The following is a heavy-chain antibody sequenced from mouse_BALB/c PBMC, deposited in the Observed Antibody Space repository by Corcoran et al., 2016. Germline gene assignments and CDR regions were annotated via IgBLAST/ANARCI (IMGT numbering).Heavy chain of an antibody. CDR3: ARKGATMITTYYFDY. CDR2: INPYNDGT. Sequence: EVQLQQSGHELVKPGASVKMSCKASGYTFTSYVMHWVKQKPGQGLEWIGYINPYNDGTKYNEKFKGKATLTSDKSSSTAYMELSSLTSEDSAVYYCARKGATMITTYYFDYWGQGTTLTVSS. D-gene: IGHD2-4*01. CDR1: GYTFTSYV. V-gene: IGHV1S136*01. J-gene: IGHJ2*01.